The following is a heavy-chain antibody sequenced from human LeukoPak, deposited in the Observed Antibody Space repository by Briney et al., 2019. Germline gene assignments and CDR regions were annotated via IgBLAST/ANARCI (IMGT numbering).Heavy chain of an antibody. CDR3: ARDPRPSYDSSDYYYPGDY. D-gene: IGHD3-22*01. V-gene: IGHV1-46*01. CDR1: GYTFTSYY. CDR2: INPSGGST. J-gene: IGHJ4*02. Sequence: ASVKVSCKASGYTFTSYYMHWVRQAPGQGLEWMAIINPSGGSTRYAQKFQGRVTMTRDTSTNTVYMELSSLRSEDTAVYYCARDPRPSYDSSDYYYPGDYWGQGTLVTVFS.